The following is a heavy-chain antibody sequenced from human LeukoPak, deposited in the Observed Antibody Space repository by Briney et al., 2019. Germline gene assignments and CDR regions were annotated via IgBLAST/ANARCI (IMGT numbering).Heavy chain of an antibody. CDR1: GFTFSSYA. CDR2: IWYDGSNK. V-gene: IGHV3-33*08. D-gene: IGHD3-22*01. CDR3: ARGYYYDSSGSLDDAFDI. J-gene: IGHJ3*02. Sequence: GGSLRLSCAASGFTFSSYAMHWVRQAPGKGLEWVAVIWYDGSNKYYADSVKGRFTISRDNSKNTLYLQMNSLRAEDTAVYYCARGYYYDSSGSLDDAFDIWGQGTMVTVSS.